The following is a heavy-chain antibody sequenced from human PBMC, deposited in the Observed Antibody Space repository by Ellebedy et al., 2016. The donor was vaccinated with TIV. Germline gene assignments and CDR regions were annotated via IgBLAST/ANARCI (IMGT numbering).Heavy chain of an antibody. CDR1: GFTFSSYG. D-gene: IGHD5-24*01. CDR2: IWYDGSYK. J-gene: IGHJ4*02. V-gene: IGHV3-33*08. CDR3: TRDSGVAIMRYFDY. Sequence: GESLKISCAASGFTFSSYGMHWVRQAPGKGLEWVAGIWYDGSYKYYPDSVKGRFTISRDNSKNTLWLQMNSLRAEDTAVYYCTRDSGVAIMRYFDYWGQGTLVTVSS.